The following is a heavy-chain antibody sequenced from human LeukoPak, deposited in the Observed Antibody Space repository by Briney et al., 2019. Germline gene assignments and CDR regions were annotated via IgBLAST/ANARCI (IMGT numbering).Heavy chain of an antibody. CDR3: ACRETTFRRYYYYGMDV. D-gene: IGHD3-16*01. Sequence: SETLSLTCTVSGGSISSYYWSWIRQPPGKGLEWIGYIYYSGSTNYNPSLKSRVTISVDTSKNQFSLKLSSVTAADTAVYYCACRETTFRRYYYYGMDVWGQGTTVTVSS. J-gene: IGHJ6*02. V-gene: IGHV4-59*01. CDR2: IYYSGST. CDR1: GGSISSYY.